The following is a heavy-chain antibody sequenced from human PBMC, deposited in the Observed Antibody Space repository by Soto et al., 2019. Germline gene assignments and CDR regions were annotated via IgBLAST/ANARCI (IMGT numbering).Heavy chain of an antibody. Sequence: PSETLYIGSTVSGVSISSGDYYWSWIRQTPEKGLKWIGNIYYSENTYYNPSLKIRVAISVDTSKNQFSLKMSSVTAADTAVYNCARLQGYCISSRCHGHYAMDVWGKGTMVTVSS. CDR3: ARLQGYCISSRCHGHYAMDV. D-gene: IGHD2-2*01. J-gene: IGHJ6*04. V-gene: IGHV4-30-4*08. CDR1: GVSISSGDYY. CDR2: IYYSENT.